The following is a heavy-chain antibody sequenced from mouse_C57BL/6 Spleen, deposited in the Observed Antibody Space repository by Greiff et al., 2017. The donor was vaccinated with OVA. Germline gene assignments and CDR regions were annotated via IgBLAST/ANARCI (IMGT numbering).Heavy chain of an antibody. CDR1: GFTFSDYG. CDR3: ARPVLLYYFDY. Sequence: EVQLKESGGGLVKPGGSLKLSCAASGFTFSDYGMHWVRQGPEKGLEWVAYISRGSGTIYYADTVKGQFTISRDNAKNTLFLQMTSLRSEDTAMNDCARPVLLYYFDYWGKGTTLTVSS. D-gene: IGHD1-1*01. CDR2: ISRGSGTI. V-gene: IGHV5-17*01. J-gene: IGHJ2*01.